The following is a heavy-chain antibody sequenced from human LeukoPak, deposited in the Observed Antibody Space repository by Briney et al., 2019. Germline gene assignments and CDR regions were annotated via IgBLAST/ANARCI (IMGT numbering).Heavy chain of an antibody. Sequence: SETLSLTCAVYGESFSDYYWSWIRQPPGKGLEWIGEIYHSGSTNYNPSLKSRVTISVDKSKNQFSLKLSSVTAADTAVYYCARGDILTGYYGNWYFDLWGRGTLVTVSS. D-gene: IGHD3-9*01. CDR2: IYHSGST. CDR3: ARGDILTGYYGNWYFDL. V-gene: IGHV4-34*01. CDR1: GESFSDYY. J-gene: IGHJ2*01.